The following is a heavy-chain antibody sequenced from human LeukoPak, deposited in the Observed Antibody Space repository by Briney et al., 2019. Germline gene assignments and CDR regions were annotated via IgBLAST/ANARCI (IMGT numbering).Heavy chain of an antibody. Sequence: GGSLRLSCAASGFTFGSYAMHWVRQAPGKGLEWVAVISYDGSNKYYADSVKGRFTISRDNSKNTLYLQMNSLRAEDTAVYYCAKVPVGGTMVRGVGVDYWGQGTLVTVSS. D-gene: IGHD3-10*01. V-gene: IGHV3-30-3*02. CDR1: GFTFGSYA. J-gene: IGHJ4*02. CDR2: ISYDGSNK. CDR3: AKVPVGGTMVRGVGVDY.